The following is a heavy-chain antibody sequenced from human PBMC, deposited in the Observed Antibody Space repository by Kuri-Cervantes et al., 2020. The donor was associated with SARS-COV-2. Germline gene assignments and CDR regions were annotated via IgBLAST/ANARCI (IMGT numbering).Heavy chain of an antibody. J-gene: IGHJ6*02. V-gene: IGHV3-30*03. CDR3: ARIPYSYGSPFDYYGMDV. D-gene: IGHD5-18*01. CDR2: ISYDGSNK. Sequence: GESLKISCAASGFTFSSYGIHWVRQAPGKGLEWVAVISYDGSNKNYADSVKGRFTISRDNSKNTLYLQMNSLRAEDTAVYYCARIPYSYGSPFDYYGMDVWGQGTTVTVSS. CDR1: GFTFSSYG.